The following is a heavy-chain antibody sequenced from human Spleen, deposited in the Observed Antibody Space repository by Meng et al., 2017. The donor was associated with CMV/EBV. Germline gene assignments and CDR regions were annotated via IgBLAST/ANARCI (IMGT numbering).Heavy chain of an antibody. CDR2: ISHLGST. CDR3: ARGKLKKDY. Sequence: TLSLTCAVYGGTFSGYYWSWIRQPPGKGLEWIGEISHLGSTNYNPSLKSRVTISVDTSKNQVSLKVTSVTAADTAVYYCARGKLKKDYWGQGTLVTVSS. J-gene: IGHJ4*02. CDR1: GGTFSGYY. V-gene: IGHV4-34*01. D-gene: IGHD1-1*01.